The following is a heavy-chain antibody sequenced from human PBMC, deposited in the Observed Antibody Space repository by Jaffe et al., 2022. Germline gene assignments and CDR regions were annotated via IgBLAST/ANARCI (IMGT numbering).Heavy chain of an antibody. Sequence: EVQMLESGGALAQPGGSLRLSCAASGFTFSRFAMSWVRQAPGKGLEWVSTISANGGSTYYADFVEGRVTTSRDNSDNTLFLQMNSLRLEDTAVYYCAKTPIYDYGDYYFDYWGQGTLVTVSS. CDR1: GFTFSRFA. CDR3: AKTPIYDYGDYYFDY. J-gene: IGHJ4*02. D-gene: IGHD4-17*01. CDR2: ISANGGST. V-gene: IGHV3-23*01.